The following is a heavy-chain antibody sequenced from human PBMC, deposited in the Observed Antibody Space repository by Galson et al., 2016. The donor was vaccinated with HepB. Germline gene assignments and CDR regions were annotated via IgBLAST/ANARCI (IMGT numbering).Heavy chain of an antibody. CDR2: MYYSGST. CDR1: GGSINNYY. V-gene: IGHV4-59*01. J-gene: IGHJ4*02. Sequence: ETLSLTCSVSGGSINNYYWSWIRQPPGKGLEWIGYMYYSGSTNYSPSLKSRVSMSIDTSKSQFSLRLTSVTAADTAVYYCARAVDYYGPGSYYHLYYFDYWGQGTLVTVSS. CDR3: ARAVDYYGPGSYYHLYYFDY. D-gene: IGHD3-10*01.